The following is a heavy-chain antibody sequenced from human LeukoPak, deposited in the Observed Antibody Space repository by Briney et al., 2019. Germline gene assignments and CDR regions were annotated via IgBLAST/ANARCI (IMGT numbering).Heavy chain of an antibody. J-gene: IGHJ3*02. CDR3: ARGYSSGWYQDAFDI. D-gene: IGHD6-19*01. CDR2: IYTSGST. CDR1: GGSISSGSYY. Sequence: SQTLSLTCTVSGGSISSGSYYWSWIRQPAGKGLEWIGRIYTSGSTNYNPSLKSRVTISVDTSKNQFSLKLSSVTAADTAVYYCARGYSSGWYQDAFDIWGQGTMATVSS. V-gene: IGHV4-61*02.